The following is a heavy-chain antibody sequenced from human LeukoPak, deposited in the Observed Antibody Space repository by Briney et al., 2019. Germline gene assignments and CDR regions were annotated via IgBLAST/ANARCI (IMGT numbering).Heavy chain of an antibody. CDR3: AREGPCSGGSCYSWPLAYYYGMDV. V-gene: IGHV1-46*01. CDR2: INPSGGSA. Sequence: ASVKVCCKASGYTFTSYYMHWVRQAPGQGLEWMGIINPSGGSASYAQKFQGRVTMTRDTSTSTVYMELSSLRSEDTAVYYCAREGPCSGGSCYSWPLAYYYGMDVWGQGTTVTVSS. J-gene: IGHJ6*02. D-gene: IGHD2-15*01. CDR1: GYTFTSYY.